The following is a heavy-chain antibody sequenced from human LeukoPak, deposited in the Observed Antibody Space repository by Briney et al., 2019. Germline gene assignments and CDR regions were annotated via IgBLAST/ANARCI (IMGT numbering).Heavy chain of an antibody. CDR3: AKRETATHKNDYSQS. CDR2: ISGDSVHK. Sequence: GGSLKLSCATSGFTFSTFGMNWLRQAPGKGLEWVSSISGDSVHKYYADSVRGRFTISRDYAKNSVSLEMNSLRVEDTARYFCAKRETATHKNDYSQSWGKGTLVTVSS. J-gene: IGHJ4*02. D-gene: IGHD2-21*02. V-gene: IGHV3-21*01. CDR1: GFTFSTFG.